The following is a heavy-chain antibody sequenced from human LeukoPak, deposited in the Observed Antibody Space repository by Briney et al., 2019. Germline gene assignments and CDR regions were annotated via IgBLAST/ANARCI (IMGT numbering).Heavy chain of an antibody. Sequence: GGSLRLSCAASGFTFSDYYMSWIRQAPGKGLEWVSSISSSSSYIYYADSVKGRFTISRDNAKNSLYLQMNSLRAEDTAVYYCARTRGSYDAFDIWGQGTMVTVSS. CDR2: ISSSSSYI. D-gene: IGHD1-26*01. CDR1: GFTFSDYY. CDR3: ARTRGSYDAFDI. V-gene: IGHV3-11*06. J-gene: IGHJ3*02.